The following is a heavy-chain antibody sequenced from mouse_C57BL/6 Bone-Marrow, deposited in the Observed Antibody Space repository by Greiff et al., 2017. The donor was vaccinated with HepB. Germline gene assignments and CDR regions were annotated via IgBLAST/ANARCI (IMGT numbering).Heavy chain of an antibody. J-gene: IGHJ3*01. V-gene: IGHV3-6*01. D-gene: IGHD1-1*01. CDR2: ISYDGSN. CDR3: ARESNLLLLY. CDR1: GYSITSGYY. Sequence: DVKLQESGPGLVKPSQSLSLTCSVTGYSITSGYYWNWIRQFPGNKLEWMGYISYDGSNNYNPSLKNRISITRDTSKNQFFLKLNSVTTEDTATYYCARESNLLLLYWGQGTLVTVSA.